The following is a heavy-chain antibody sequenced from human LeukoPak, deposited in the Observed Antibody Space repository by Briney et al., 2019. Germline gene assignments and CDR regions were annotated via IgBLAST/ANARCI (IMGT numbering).Heavy chain of an antibody. V-gene: IGHV3-48*01. CDR1: GFTFSSYG. Sequence: GGSLRLSCAASGFTFSSYGMHWVRQAPGKGLEWVSYISSSSSTIYYADSVKGRFTISRDNAKNSLYLQMNSLRAEDTAVYYCASGSGYGAFDYWGQGTLVTVSS. CDR2: ISSSSSTI. D-gene: IGHD5-12*01. J-gene: IGHJ4*02. CDR3: ASGSGYGAFDY.